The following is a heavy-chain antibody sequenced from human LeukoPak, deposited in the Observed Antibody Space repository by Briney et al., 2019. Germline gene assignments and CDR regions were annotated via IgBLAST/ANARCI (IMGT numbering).Heavy chain of an antibody. J-gene: IGHJ4*02. CDR3: AKDKTNSLWRFFDY. CDR1: GFTFRGYA. CDR2: ISSSGENT. V-gene: IGHV3-23*01. D-gene: IGHD1-7*01. Sequence: GGSLRLSCGASGFTFRGYAMAWVRQAPGKGLEWVSTISSSGENTYYTDSGKGRFPVSRDNSKNTLYLEINSLRAEDTAVYFCAKDKTNSLWRFFDYWGQGTLVTASS.